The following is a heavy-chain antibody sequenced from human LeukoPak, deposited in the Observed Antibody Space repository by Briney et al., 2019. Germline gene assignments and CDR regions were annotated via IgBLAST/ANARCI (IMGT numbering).Heavy chain of an antibody. J-gene: IGHJ4*02. CDR2: ISSSSSYI. D-gene: IGHD3-9*01. V-gene: IGHV3-21*01. CDR1: GFTFSSYS. CDR3: AREKSDILTGYCDY. Sequence: GGSLRLSCAASGFTFSSYSMNWVRQAPGKGLEWVSSISSSSSYIYYADSVKGRSTISRDNAKNSLYLQMNSLRAEDTVVYYCAREKSDILTGYCDYWGQGTLVTVSS.